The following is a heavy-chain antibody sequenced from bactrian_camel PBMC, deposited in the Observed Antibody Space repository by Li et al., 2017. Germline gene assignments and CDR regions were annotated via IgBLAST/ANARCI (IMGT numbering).Heavy chain of an antibody. J-gene: IGHJ4*01. CDR1: EDTSGHC. V-gene: IGHV3S45*01. CDR2: SYPGAGPERDT. D-gene: IGHD6*01. Sequence: HVQLVESGGGSVQAGGSLVLSCSASEDTSGHCMGWFRQVPGKAREAVASSYPGAGPERDTFIAGSVKGRFTIAHDEKKKTLDLQLNNLKPEDSALYYCAATGDGGSCRNYESPREFSYWGQGTQVTVS. CDR3: AATGDGGSCRNYESPREFSY.